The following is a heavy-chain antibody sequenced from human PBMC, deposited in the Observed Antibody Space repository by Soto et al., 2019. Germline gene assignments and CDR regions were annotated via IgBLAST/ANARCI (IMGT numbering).Heavy chain of an antibody. CDR2: IYYSGST. Sequence: SETLSLTCTVSGGSISSYYWSWIRQPPGKGLEWIGYIYYSGSTNYNPSLKSRVTISVDTSKNQFSLKLSSVTAADTAVYYCARGDRTYYYDSSGYYNAEYFQHWGQGTLVTVS. D-gene: IGHD3-22*01. CDR1: GGSISSYY. J-gene: IGHJ1*01. V-gene: IGHV4-59*01. CDR3: ARGDRTYYYDSSGYYNAEYFQH.